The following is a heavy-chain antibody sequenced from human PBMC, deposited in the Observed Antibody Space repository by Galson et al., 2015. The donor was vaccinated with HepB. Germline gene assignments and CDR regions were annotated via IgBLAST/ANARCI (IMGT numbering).Heavy chain of an antibody. CDR1: GGTFSSYA. D-gene: IGHD2-15*01. CDR3: VIGSDCGGGNCYEGN. CDR2: VISVFGVP. J-gene: IGHJ4*02. Sequence: SVKVSCKASGGTFSSYAISWVRQAPGQGLEWMGGVISVFGVPNYAQKVQGRITITADKSTRTAYLELTRLRYEDTAVYYCVIGSDCGGGNCYEGNWGQGTLLTVSS. V-gene: IGHV1-69*10.